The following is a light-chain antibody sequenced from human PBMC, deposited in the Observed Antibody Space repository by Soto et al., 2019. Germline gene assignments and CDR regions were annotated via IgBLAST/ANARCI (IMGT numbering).Light chain of an antibody. CDR2: KAS. V-gene: IGKV1-5*03. CDR1: QTISSW. Sequence: DIHMTQSPSNLSGSIVDRLTITCRASQTISSWLAWYQQKPGKAPKLLIYKASTLKSGVPSRFSGSGSGTEFTLTISSLQPDDFATYYCQHYSSYSEAFGQGTKVDIK. J-gene: IGKJ1*01. CDR3: QHYSSYSEA.